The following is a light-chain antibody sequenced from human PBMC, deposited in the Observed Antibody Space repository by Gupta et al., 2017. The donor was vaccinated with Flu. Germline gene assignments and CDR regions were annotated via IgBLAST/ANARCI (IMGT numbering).Light chain of an antibody. V-gene: IGKV3-20*01. CDR3: QKYGTSPLT. CDR1: QSVGSSY. J-gene: IGKJ4*01. Sequence: EIVLTQSPGILSLSPGERATLSCRASQSVGSSYLAWYQQKPGQAPSLLIYGASSRATGIPDRFSDSGSGTDFTLTISRLEPEDFAVYYCQKYGTSPLTFGGGTKVEI. CDR2: GAS.